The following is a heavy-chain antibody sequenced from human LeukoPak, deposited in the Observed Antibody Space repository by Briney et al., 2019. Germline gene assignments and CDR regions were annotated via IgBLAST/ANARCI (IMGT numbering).Heavy chain of an antibody. CDR2: IRYDGSNK. J-gene: IGHJ4*02. V-gene: IGHV3-30*02. Sequence: GGSLRLSCAASGFTFSNYGMHWVRQAPGKGLEWVAFIRYDGSNKYYADSVKGRLTISRDNSKNTLYLQMNSLRAEDTAVYYCAKDYYGAGSYDYWGQGTLVTVSS. CDR1: GFTFSNYG. CDR3: AKDYYGAGSYDY. D-gene: IGHD3-10*01.